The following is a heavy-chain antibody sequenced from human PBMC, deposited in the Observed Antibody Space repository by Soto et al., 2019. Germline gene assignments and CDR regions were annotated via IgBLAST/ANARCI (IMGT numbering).Heavy chain of an antibody. CDR2: ISYGSSTI. V-gene: IGHV3-48*01. D-gene: IGHD6-19*01. Sequence: EVQLVESGGGLVQPGGSLRLSCAASGFTFSIYSMNWVRQAPGKGLEWVSYISYGSSTIYYADSVKGRFTISRDNAKNSLYLQMNSLRAEDTAVHYSARNQALPGIHFDIWGQGTLVTVSS. J-gene: IGHJ4*02. CDR3: ARNQALPGIHFDI. CDR1: GFTFSIYS.